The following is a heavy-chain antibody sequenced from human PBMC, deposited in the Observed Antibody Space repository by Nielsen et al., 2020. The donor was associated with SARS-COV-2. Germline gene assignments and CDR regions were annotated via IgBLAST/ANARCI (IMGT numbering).Heavy chain of an antibody. CDR2: IYYSGST. V-gene: IGHV4-31*03. Sequence: LSLTCTVSGGSISSGGYYWSWTRQHPGKGLEWIGYIYYSGSTYYNPSLKSRVTISVDTSKNQFSLKLSSVTAADTAVYYCAREEQADAFDIWGQGTMVTVSS. CDR1: GGSISSGGYY. CDR3: AREEQADAFDI. D-gene: IGHD1-26*01. J-gene: IGHJ3*02.